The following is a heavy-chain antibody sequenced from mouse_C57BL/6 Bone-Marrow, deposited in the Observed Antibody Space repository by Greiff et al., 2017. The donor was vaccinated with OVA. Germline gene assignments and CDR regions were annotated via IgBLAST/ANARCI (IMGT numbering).Heavy chain of an antibody. CDR2: IDPENGDT. J-gene: IGHJ2*01. Sequence: VHVKQSGAELVRPGASVKLSCTASGFNIRDDYMHWVKQRPEQGLEWIGWIDPENGDTEYASKFQGKATITADTSSNTAYLQLSSLTSEDTAVYYCTSLIPFFDYWGQGTTLTVSS. V-gene: IGHV14-4*01. CDR3: TSLIPFFDY. CDR1: GFNIRDDY.